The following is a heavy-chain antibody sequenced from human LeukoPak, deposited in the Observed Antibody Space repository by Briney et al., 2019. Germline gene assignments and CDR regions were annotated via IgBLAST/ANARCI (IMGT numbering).Heavy chain of an antibody. CDR2: ISYDGSNK. D-gene: IGHD3-22*01. CDR3: ARVRGSVPYDSSGYYYFDY. Sequence: GGSLRLSCAASGFTFSSYAMHWVRQAPGKGLEWVAVISYDGSNKYYADSVKGRFNISRDNSKNTLYLQMNSLRAEDTAVYYCARVRGSVPYDSSGYYYFDYWGQGTLVTVSS. CDR1: GFTFSSYA. V-gene: IGHV3-30*04. J-gene: IGHJ4*02.